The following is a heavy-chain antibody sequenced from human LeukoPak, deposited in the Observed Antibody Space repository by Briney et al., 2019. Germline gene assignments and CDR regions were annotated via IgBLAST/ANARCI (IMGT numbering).Heavy chain of an antibody. CDR1: GYTLTEFS. CDR2: FDPEDGET. V-gene: IGHV1-24*01. Sequence: ASVKVSCKVSGYTLTEFSMHWVRQAPGKGLEWMGGFDPEDGETIYAQELQGRVAMTKDTSTDTAYMELSSLRSEDMAVYYCARCRVRSAGRQKSGSCYSGWFDPWGQGTLVTVSS. J-gene: IGHJ5*02. D-gene: IGHD2-15*01. CDR3: ARCRVRSAGRQKSGSCYSGWFDP.